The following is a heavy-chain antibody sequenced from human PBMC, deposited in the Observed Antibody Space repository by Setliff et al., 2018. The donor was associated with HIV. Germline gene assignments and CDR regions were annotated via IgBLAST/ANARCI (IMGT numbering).Heavy chain of an antibody. D-gene: IGHD5-18*01. CDR1: GGSINNYY. V-gene: IGHV4-59*12. Sequence: SETLSLTCTVSGGSINNYYWSWIRQPPGKGLEWIGDIYYSGMTNYNPSLQSRVTISLDTSKNQFSLKLYSVTAADTSVYYCARRWGIRGYSSWGQETLVTVSS. J-gene: IGHJ5*02. CDR3: ARRWGIRGYSS. CDR2: IYYSGMT.